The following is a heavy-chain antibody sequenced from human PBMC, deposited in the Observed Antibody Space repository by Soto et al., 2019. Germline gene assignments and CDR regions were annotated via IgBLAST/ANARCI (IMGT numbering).Heavy chain of an antibody. CDR2: ISGSGGST. J-gene: IGHJ3*02. CDR1: GFTFSSYA. CDR3: AKNPQYYYASSGYYPGAFDI. V-gene: IGHV3-23*01. Sequence: GGSLRLSCAASGFTFSSYAMSWVRQAPGKGLEWVSAISGSGGSTYYADSVKGRFTISRDNSKNTLYLQMNSLRAEDTAVYYCAKNPQYYYASSGYYPGAFDIWGQGTMVTVSS. D-gene: IGHD3-22*01.